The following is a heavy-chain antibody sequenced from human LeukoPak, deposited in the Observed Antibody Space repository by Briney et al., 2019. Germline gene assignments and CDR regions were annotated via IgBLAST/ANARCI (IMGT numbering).Heavy chain of an antibody. CDR1: GYTFTSYG. CDR2: ISAYNGNT. D-gene: IGHD2-2*02. Sequence: APVKVSCKASGYTFTSYGISWVRQAPGQGLEWMGWISAYNGNTNYAQKLQGRVTMTTDTSTSTAYMELRSLRSDDTAVYCCARSADCSSTSCYKLGYFQHWGQGTLVTVSS. V-gene: IGHV1-18*01. J-gene: IGHJ1*01. CDR3: ARSADCSSTSCYKLGYFQH.